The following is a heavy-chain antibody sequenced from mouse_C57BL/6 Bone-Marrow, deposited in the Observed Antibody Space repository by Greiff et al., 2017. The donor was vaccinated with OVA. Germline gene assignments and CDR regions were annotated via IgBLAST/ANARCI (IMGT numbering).Heavy chain of an antibody. J-gene: IGHJ4*01. D-gene: IGHD2-5*01. Sequence: EVKLVESGPGLVKPSQSLSLTCSVTGYSITSGYYWNWIRQFPGNKLEWMGYISYDGSNNYNPSLQNRISITRDTSKNQFFLKLNSVTTEDTATYYCARNAYYSNYDYYAMDYWGQGTSVTVSS. CDR2: ISYDGSN. CDR3: ARNAYYSNYDYYAMDY. CDR1: GYSITSGYY. V-gene: IGHV3-6*01.